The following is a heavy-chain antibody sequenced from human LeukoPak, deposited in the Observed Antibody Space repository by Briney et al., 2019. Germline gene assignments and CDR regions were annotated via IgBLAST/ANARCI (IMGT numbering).Heavy chain of an antibody. Sequence: SETLSLTCTASGGSISSYYWSWIRQPPGEGLEWIGYIYYSGSTDYNPSLKSRVTISVDTSKNQFSLRLTSVTAADTAVYYCARDTGYGMDVWGQGTKVTVSS. CDR3: ARDTGYGMDV. V-gene: IGHV4-59*01. J-gene: IGHJ6*02. CDR2: IYYSGST. CDR1: GGSISSYY.